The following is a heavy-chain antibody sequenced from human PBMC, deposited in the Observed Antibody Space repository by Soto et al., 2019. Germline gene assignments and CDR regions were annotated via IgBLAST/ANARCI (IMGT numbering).Heavy chain of an antibody. CDR2: ISGSGGST. J-gene: IGHJ6*03. Sequence: GGSLRLSCAASGFTFSSYAMSWVRQAPGKGLEWVSAISGSGGSTYYADSVKGRFTISRDNSKNTLYLQMKSLRAEDTAVYYCAKASYCSGGSCYSVDYYYYYMDVWGKGTTVTVSS. CDR3: AKASYCSGGSCYSVDYYYYYMDV. CDR1: GFTFSSYA. D-gene: IGHD2-15*01. V-gene: IGHV3-23*01.